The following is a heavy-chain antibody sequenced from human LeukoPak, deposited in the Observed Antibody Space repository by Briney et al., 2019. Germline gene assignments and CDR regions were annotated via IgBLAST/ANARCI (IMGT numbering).Heavy chain of an antibody. Sequence: QPGGSLRLSCAASGFTFSSYGMHWVRQAPGKGLEWVAVISYDGSNKYYADSVKGRFTISRDNSKNTLYLQMNSLRAEDTAVYYCAKSGCYGSGSEPFDYWGQGTLVTVSS. D-gene: IGHD3-10*01. CDR3: AKSGCYGSGSEPFDY. CDR1: GFTFSSYG. V-gene: IGHV3-30*18. CDR2: ISYDGSNK. J-gene: IGHJ4*02.